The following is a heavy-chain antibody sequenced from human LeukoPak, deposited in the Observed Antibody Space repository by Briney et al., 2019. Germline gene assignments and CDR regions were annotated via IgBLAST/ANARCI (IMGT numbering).Heavy chain of an antibody. D-gene: IGHD5-12*01. J-gene: IGHJ3*02. CDR3: ARVGGRSGYGLRAFDI. Sequence: ASVKVSCKASGFTFTSSAMQWVRQARGQRLEWIGWIVVGSGNTNYAQKFQERVTITRDMSTSTAYMELSRLRSDDTAVYYCARVGGRSGYGLRAFDIWGQGTMVTVSS. CDR1: GFTFTSSA. CDR2: IVVGSGNT. V-gene: IGHV1-58*02.